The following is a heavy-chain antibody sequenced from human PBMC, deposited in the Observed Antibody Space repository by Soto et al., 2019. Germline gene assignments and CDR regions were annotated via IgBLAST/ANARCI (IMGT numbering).Heavy chain of an antibody. CDR2: SSASGRSR. V-gene: IGHV3-23*01. CDR1: GIEFSNYA. CDR3: AKDGNWLDVYFDV. J-gene: IGHJ4*02. D-gene: IGHD6-19*01. Sequence: LRLSCVASGIEFSNYAMSWVRQAPGKGLEWVSISSASGRSRYHADSVKGRFTISRDNSKNTLYLHMTNLRDEDTAVYYCAKDGNWLDVYFDVWGQGTPVTVSS.